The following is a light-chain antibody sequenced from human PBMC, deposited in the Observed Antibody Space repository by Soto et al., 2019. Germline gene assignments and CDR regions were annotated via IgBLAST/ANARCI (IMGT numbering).Light chain of an antibody. V-gene: IGLV2-23*01. CDR1: SDDVGAYNS. Sequence: QSALAQPASVSGSPGQSITISCTGTSDDVGAYNSVSWYQQYPGKAPRLIIYEGTKRPSGISHRFSGSKSDNTASLTISGLRAVDEAHYHCCSYAGSRTFVFGGGTKLTVL. CDR2: EGT. CDR3: CSYAGSRTFV. J-gene: IGLJ3*02.